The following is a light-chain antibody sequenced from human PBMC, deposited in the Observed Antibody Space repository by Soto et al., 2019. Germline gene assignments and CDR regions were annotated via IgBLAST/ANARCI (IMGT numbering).Light chain of an antibody. CDR2: DTY. CDR1: TGAVTSGHF. Sequence: QAVVTQEPSLTVSPGGTVTLTCGSSTGAVTSGHFPYWIQQKPGQAPKTLIYDTYNKHSWTPARFSGSLLGGKAALTLSSAQPEDEADYFCLLIYGHSRVFGGGTKVTVL. CDR3: LLIYGHSRV. V-gene: IGLV7-46*01. J-gene: IGLJ3*02.